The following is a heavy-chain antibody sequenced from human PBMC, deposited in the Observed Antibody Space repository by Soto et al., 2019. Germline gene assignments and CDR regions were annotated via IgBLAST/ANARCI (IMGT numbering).Heavy chain of an antibody. V-gene: IGHV3-30-3*01. CDR3: ARPGSGYDVLTGHYFYYSHAMDV. CDR2: MSHDGSST. CDR1: GFLFNTYA. J-gene: IGHJ6*02. Sequence: QVQLVDSGGGVVQPGRSLRLSCTTSGFLFNTYAMHWVRQAPGKGLEWVAVMSHDGSSTYYADSVKGRFTISRDNSKNTLYLQMNSLRTEDTAVYYCARPGSGYDVLTGHYFYYSHAMDVWGQGTTVTVSS. D-gene: IGHD3-9*01.